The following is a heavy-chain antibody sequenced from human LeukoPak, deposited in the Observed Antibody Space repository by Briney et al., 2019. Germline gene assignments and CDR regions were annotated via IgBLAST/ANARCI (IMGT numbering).Heavy chain of an antibody. D-gene: IGHD1-26*01. Sequence: RSLRLSCAASGFTFSSYAMSWVRQAPGKGLEWVSAISGSGGSTYYADSVKGRFTISRDDSKNTLYLQMNSLRADDTAVYYCAKDLGRYRNNFFDYWGQGNLVTVSS. J-gene: IGHJ4*02. CDR3: AKDLGRYRNNFFDY. CDR1: GFTFSSYA. V-gene: IGHV3-23*01. CDR2: ISGSGGST.